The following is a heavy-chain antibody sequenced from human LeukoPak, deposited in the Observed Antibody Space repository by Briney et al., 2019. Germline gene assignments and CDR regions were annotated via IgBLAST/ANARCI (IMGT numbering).Heavy chain of an antibody. CDR1: GYTFTSYG. CDR3: ARAKYDSSGYYWFDP. J-gene: IGHJ5*02. Sequence: GASVKVSCKASGYTFTSYGISWVRQAPGQGLGWMGWISAYNGYTKYAEKLQGRVTMTTDTSTNTAYMELRSLRSDDTAVYYCARAKYDSSGYYWFDPWGQGTLVTVSS. V-gene: IGHV1-18*01. D-gene: IGHD3-22*01. CDR2: ISAYNGYT.